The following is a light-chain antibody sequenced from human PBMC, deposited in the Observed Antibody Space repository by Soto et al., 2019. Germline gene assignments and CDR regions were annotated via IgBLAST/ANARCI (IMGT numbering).Light chain of an antibody. V-gene: IGLV2-14*01. Sequence: QSALTQPDSVSGSPGQSITISCTGTSSDVGGYNYVSWYQQHPGKAPKLMIYDVSNRPSGVSNRFSGSKSGNTASLTISGLQAEDEADYYCSSYTSSSTLVVFGGGTKRTVL. CDR1: SSDVGGYNY. CDR2: DVS. CDR3: SSYTSSSTLVV. J-gene: IGLJ2*01.